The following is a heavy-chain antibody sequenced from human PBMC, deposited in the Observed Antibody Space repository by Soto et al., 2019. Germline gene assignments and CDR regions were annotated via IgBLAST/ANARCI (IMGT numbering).Heavy chain of an antibody. CDR2: VSHDGRNT. CDR1: GFTFDTYG. J-gene: IGHJ4*02. D-gene: IGHD6-19*01. V-gene: IGHV3-30*18. CDR3: AKGGRQWLVTSDFNY. Sequence: GGSLRLSCAASGFTFDTYGMHWVRQAPGKGLEWVAVVSHDGRNTHYADSVKGRFTISRDSSKNTVSLEMTSLRAEDTAVYYCAKGGRQWLVTSDFNYWGQGALVTVSS.